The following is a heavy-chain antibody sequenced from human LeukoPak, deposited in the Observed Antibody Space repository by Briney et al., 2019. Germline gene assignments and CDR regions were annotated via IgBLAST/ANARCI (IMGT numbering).Heavy chain of an antibody. Sequence: GASLRLSCAASGFTFSDYYMSWIRQAPGKGLEWVSYISSSGSTIYYADSVKGRFTISRDNAKNSLYLQMNSLRAEDTAMYYCASVVVPTDYYYYGMDVWGQGTTVTVSS. V-gene: IGHV3-11*01. CDR1: GFTFSDYY. CDR3: ASVVVPTDYYYYGMDV. J-gene: IGHJ6*02. D-gene: IGHD2-2*01. CDR2: ISSSGSTI.